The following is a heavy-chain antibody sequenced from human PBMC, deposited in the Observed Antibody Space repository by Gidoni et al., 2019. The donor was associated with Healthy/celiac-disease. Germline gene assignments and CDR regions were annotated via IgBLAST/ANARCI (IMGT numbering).Heavy chain of an antibody. D-gene: IGHD6-19*01. Sequence: EVQLLESGGGLVQPGGSLRLSCAASGFTFSSYAMSWVRQAPGEGLEWLSTISGRGGYTSHADSVKGRFTISRDNSKNTLYLQMNSLRAEDTAIYYCARDWGAVAASGFHHWGQGALVTVSS. V-gene: IGHV3-23*01. J-gene: IGHJ1*01. CDR3: ARDWGAVAASGFHH. CDR1: GFTFSSYA. CDR2: ISGRGGYT.